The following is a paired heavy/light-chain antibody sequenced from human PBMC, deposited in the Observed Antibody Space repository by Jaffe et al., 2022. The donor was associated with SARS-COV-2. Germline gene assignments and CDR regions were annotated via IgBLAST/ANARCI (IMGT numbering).Heavy chain of an antibody. V-gene: IGHV5-51*01. D-gene: IGHD3-22*01. J-gene: IGHJ4*02. CDR1: AYSFTTYW. CDR3: ARLRRDYYDNPYYFDY. CDR2: IYPDDSDT. Sequence: EVQLVQSGAEVKKPGESLKISCKGSAYSFTTYWIGWVRQMPGKGLEWMGIIYPDDSDTRYSPSFQGQVTISADKSITTAYLQWSSLQASDTAMYYCARLRRDYYDNPYYFDYWGQGSLVTVSS.
Light chain of an antibody. J-gene: IGLJ3*02. V-gene: IGLV1-40*01. CDR3: QSYDSSLSGSV. CDR2: GNS. Sequence: QSVLTQPPSVSGAPGQRVTISCTGSSSNIGAGYDVHWYQQLPGTAPRLLIYGNSNRPSGVPDRFSGSKSGTSASLAITGLQAEDEADYYCQSYDSSLSGSVFGGGTKLTVL. CDR1: SSNIGAGYD.